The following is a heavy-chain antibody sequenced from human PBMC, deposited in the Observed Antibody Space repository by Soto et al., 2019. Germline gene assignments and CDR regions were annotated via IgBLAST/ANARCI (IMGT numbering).Heavy chain of an antibody. Sequence: QITLKESGPTLVKPTQTLTLTCTFSGFSLTTRGVGVGWIRQPPGKALEWLALIYWDDDEGYSPSLKSRLTITKDTSKHPVVLTMSNIDPVDTATYYCAHRPRGYSYHFDYWGQGTLVTVSS. CDR2: IYWDDDE. J-gene: IGHJ4*02. CDR3: AHRPRGYSYHFDY. CDR1: GFSLTTRGVG. V-gene: IGHV2-5*02. D-gene: IGHD5-18*01.